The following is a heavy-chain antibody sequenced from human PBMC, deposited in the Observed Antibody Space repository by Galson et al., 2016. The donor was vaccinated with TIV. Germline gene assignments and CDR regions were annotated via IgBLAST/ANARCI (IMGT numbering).Heavy chain of an antibody. CDR3: AKGGSGSYWDYGMDL. D-gene: IGHD3-10*01. CDR1: EFTFSNYA. V-gene: IGHV3-23*01. CDR2: ISVSAGST. J-gene: IGHJ6*02. Sequence: SLRLSCAASEFTFSNYAMNWVRQAPGKGLEWVSAISVSAGSTYYADSVKGRFTVSRDNSKNTLYLQMISLRAEDTALYYCAKGGSGSYWDYGMDLWGQGTTVTVSS.